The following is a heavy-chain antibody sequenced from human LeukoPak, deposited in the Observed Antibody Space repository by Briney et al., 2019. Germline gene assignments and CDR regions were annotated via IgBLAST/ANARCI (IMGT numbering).Heavy chain of an antibody. D-gene: IGHD5-18*01. V-gene: IGHV3-30*18. Sequence: PGGSLRLSCAASGFSFRNYGMYWVRQAPGKGLEWVAGISDDGRNKYYADSVRGRFTISRDNSKNMLYLQMNNLRPEDTAVYHCAKDADTATIIYWYFDLWGRGTLVTVSS. CDR2: ISDDGRNK. CDR1: GFSFRNYG. J-gene: IGHJ2*01. CDR3: AKDADTATIIYWYFDL.